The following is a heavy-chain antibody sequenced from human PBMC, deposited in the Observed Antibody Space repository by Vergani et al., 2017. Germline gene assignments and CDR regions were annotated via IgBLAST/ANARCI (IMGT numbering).Heavy chain of an antibody. V-gene: IGHV1-69*02. Sequence: VQLVQSGAEVKKPGSSVKVSCKASGGTFSSYTISWVRQAPGQGLEWMGRIIPILGIANYAQKFQGRVTITADKSTSTAYMELSSLRSEDTAVYYCARGGNYYDSSGYYSFDYWGQGTLVTVSS. CDR1: GGTFSSYT. D-gene: IGHD3-22*01. J-gene: IGHJ4*02. CDR2: IIPILGIA. CDR3: ARGGNYYDSSGYYSFDY.